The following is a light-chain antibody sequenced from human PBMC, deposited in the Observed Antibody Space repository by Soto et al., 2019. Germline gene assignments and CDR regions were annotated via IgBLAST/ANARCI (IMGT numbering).Light chain of an antibody. V-gene: IGLV2-14*03. CDR2: DVT. J-gene: IGLJ1*01. CDR3: SSYTTSSITP. CDR1: SSDVGGYSY. Sequence: ALTQRASVSGSPGQSITISCTGTSSDVGGYSYVSWYQHHPGKAPKLLIYDVTTRPSGVSDRFSGSKSGNTASLTISGLQAEDEADYYCSSYTTSSITPFGTGTKVTVL.